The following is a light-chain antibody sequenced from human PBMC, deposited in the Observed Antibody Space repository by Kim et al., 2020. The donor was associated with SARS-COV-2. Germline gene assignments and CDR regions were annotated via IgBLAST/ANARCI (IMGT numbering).Light chain of an antibody. V-gene: IGLV6-57*03. Sequence: TVTIACTRSSGGIASNYVQWYQQRPVSAPTTVIYEDNQRPSGVPDRFSGSIDSSSNSASLTISGLKTEDEADYYCQSYDSSNQNVVFGGGTQLTVL. J-gene: IGLJ2*01. CDR3: QSYDSSNQNVV. CDR1: SGGIASNY. CDR2: EDN.